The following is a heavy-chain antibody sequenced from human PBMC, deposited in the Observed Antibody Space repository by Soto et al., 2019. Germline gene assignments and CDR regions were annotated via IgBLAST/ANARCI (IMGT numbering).Heavy chain of an antibody. CDR2: ISGSGGST. Sequence: PGGSLRLSCAASGFTFSNYAMSWVRQAPGKGLEWVSAISGSGGSTYYADSVKGRFTISRDNSKNTLYLRMNSLRAEDTAVFYCAKDRAIRTGSDFDYWGQGTQVTVSS. CDR1: GFTFSNYA. J-gene: IGHJ4*02. CDR3: AKDRAIRTGSDFDY. D-gene: IGHD3-9*01. V-gene: IGHV3-23*01.